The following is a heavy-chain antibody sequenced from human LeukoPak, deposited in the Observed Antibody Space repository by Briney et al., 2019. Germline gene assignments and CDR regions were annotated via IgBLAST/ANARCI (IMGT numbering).Heavy chain of an antibody. J-gene: IGHJ3*02. Sequence: PEGSLRLSCAASGFTVSSNYMSWIRQPPGKGLEGIGEINHSGSTKYNPSLKSRVTISIDTSKNQLSLKLSSVTAADTAVYSCVRHVARAFDIWGQGTKVTVSS. CDR2: INHSGST. CDR3: VRHVARAFDI. CDR1: GFTVSSNY. V-gene: IGHV4-34*01.